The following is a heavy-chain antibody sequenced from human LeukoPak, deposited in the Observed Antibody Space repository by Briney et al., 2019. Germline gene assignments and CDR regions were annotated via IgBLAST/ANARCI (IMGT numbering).Heavy chain of an antibody. J-gene: IGHJ6*03. CDR3: AREDYSGSCYFPTNYYYYMDV. Sequence: GGSLGLSCAASGFTFSDYYMSRIRQAPGKGLEWVSYISSSGSTIFYADSVKGRFTISRDNAKNSLYLQMNSLRAEDTAVYYCAREDYSGSCYFPTNYYYYMDVWGKGTTVTISS. CDR1: GFTFSDYY. V-gene: IGHV3-11*01. D-gene: IGHD1-26*01. CDR2: ISSSGSTI.